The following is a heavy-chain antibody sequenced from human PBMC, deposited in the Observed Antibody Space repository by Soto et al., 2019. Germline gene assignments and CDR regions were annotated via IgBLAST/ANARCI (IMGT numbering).Heavy chain of an antibody. V-gene: IGHV1-69*13. CDR3: AGQVGWLKNWFDP. Sequence: SVKVSCKASGGTFSSYAISWVRQAPGQGLEWMGGIIPIFGTANYAQKFQGRVTITADESTSTAYMELSSLRSEDTAVYYCAGQVGWLKNWFDPWGQGTLVTVSS. D-gene: IGHD3-10*01. J-gene: IGHJ5*02. CDR2: IIPIFGTA. CDR1: GGTFSSYA.